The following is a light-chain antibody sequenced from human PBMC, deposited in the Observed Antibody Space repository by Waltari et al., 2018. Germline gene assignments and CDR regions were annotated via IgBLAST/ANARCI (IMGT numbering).Light chain of an antibody. Sequence: SYELTQPPSVSAASGQTARITCGGDNIGSKNVHWYQQKPPPAPVLVIYADSQRPSGIPGRCSGSNAGNTATLSSSRVEAGEEADYYCQVWDSSSGLCGGGTGLTVL. V-gene: IGLV3-21*02. CDR2: ADS. J-gene: IGLJ2*01. CDR1: NIGSKN. CDR3: QVWDSSSGL.